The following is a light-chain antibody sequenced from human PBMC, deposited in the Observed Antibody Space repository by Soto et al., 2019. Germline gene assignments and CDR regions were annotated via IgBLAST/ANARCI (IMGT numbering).Light chain of an antibody. J-gene: IGLJ2*01. CDR2: EGS. Sequence: QSALTQPASVSGSPGQSITISCTGTSSDVGSYNLVSWYQQHPGKAPKRMIYEGSKRPSGVSNRFSGSKSGNTASLTISGLQAEDEADYYCCSYAGSSTFVFGGGTKVTVL. V-gene: IGLV2-23*03. CDR1: SSDVGSYNL. CDR3: CSYAGSSTFV.